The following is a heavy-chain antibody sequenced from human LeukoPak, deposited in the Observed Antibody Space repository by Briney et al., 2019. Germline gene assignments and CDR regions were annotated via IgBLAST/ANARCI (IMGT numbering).Heavy chain of an antibody. Sequence: SETLSLTCSVSGGSVDTFYWSWIRQPPGKGLEWIGCVYFSGRTKYNPSFKSRLTMSLDKSKNQFSLSLKSMTAADTGVYYCAGGDGYNYAADYWGQGTLVIVSS. V-gene: IGHV4-59*02. J-gene: IGHJ4*02. CDR3: AGGDGYNYAADY. D-gene: IGHD5-24*01. CDR1: GGSVDTFY. CDR2: VYFSGRT.